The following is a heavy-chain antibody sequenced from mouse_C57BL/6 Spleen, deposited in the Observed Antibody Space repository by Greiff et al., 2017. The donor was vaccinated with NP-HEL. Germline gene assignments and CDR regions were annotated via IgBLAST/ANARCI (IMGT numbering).Heavy chain of an antibody. D-gene: IGHD2-2*01. CDR2: IYPGSGST. Sequence: QVHVKQPGAELVKPGASVKMFCKASGYTFTSYWITWVKQRPGQGLEWIGDIYPGSGSTNYNEKFKSKATLTVDTSSSTAYMQLSSLTSEDSAVYYCARSPDGYGAWFAYWGQGTLVTVSA. J-gene: IGHJ3*01. V-gene: IGHV1-55*01. CDR3: ARSPDGYGAWFAY. CDR1: GYTFTSYW.